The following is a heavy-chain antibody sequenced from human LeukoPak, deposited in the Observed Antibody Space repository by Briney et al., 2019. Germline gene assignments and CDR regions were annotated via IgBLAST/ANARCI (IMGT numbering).Heavy chain of an antibody. CDR3: AKDRYSSSWYGSFDY. CDR2: ISGSGGST. D-gene: IGHD6-13*01. J-gene: IGHJ4*02. V-gene: IGHV3-23*01. CDR1: GFTFSSYA. Sequence: PGGSLRLSCAASGFTFSSYAMSWVRQAPGKGLEWVSAISGSGGSTYYADSVKGRFTISRDNSKNTLYLQMNSLRAEDTAVYYCAKDRYSSSWYGSFDYWGQGTLVTVSS.